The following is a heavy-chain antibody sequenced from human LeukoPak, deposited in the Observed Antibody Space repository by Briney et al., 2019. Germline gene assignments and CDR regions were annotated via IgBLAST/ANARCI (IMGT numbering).Heavy chain of an antibody. D-gene: IGHD3-10*01. CDR2: IKQDGSEK. Sequence: PGGSLRLSCVVSGFTFSSYWMSWVRQAPGKGLEWVANIKQDGSEKYYVDSVKGRFTISRDNAKNSLYLQMNSVRAEDTAVYYCARLELFRDYYGSGSPYFDYWGQGTPVTVSS. V-gene: IGHV3-7*01. CDR1: GFTFSSYW. CDR3: ARLELFRDYYGSGSPYFDY. J-gene: IGHJ4*02.